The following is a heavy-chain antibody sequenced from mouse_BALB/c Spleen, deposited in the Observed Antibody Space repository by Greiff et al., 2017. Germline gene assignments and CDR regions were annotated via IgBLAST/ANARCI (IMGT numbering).Heavy chain of an antibody. J-gene: IGHJ4*01. Sequence: QVQLQQPGAELVMPGASVKMSCKASGYTFTDYWMHWVKQRPGQGLEWIGAIDTSDSYTSYNQKFKGKATLTVDESSSTAYMQLSSLTSEDSAVYYCAKYAMDYWGQGTSVTVSS. V-gene: IGHV1-69*01. CDR2: IDTSDSYT. CDR1: GYTFTDYW. CDR3: AKYAMDY.